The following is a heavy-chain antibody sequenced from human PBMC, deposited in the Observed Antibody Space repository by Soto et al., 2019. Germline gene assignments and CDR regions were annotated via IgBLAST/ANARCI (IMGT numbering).Heavy chain of an antibody. CDR1: GFTFSSYS. CDR2: ISSSSSTI. CDR3: ARASSSWNGARRFDY. J-gene: IGHJ4*02. D-gene: IGHD6-13*01. V-gene: IGHV3-48*01. Sequence: EVQLLESGGGLVQPGGSLRLSCAASGFTFSSYSMNWVRQAPGKGLEWVSYISSSSSTIYYADSVMGRFTSARDNAKNSLYPPMNRLGAEDTAVYYCARASSSWNGARRFDYWGQGTLVTVSS.